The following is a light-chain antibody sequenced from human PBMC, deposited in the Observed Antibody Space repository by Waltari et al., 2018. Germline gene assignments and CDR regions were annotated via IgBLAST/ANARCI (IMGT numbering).Light chain of an antibody. Sequence: SFDLTQPPSVSVSPGQTASITCSGDKLVDKSAGWYHQKPGQYPGLVIYQDTKRHSANPEGFAGSKSGNTATLTISGTQAVDEADDYCQAWDSSTYVFGTGTKVTVL. CDR2: QDT. CDR1: KLVDKS. CDR3: QAWDSSTYV. J-gene: IGLJ1*01. V-gene: IGLV3-1*01.